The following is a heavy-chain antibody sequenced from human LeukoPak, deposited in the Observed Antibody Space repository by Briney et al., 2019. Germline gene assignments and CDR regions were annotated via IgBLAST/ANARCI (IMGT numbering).Heavy chain of an antibody. CDR2: IYYSGST. CDR3: TREEEGAYYP. J-gene: IGHJ5*02. V-gene: IGHV4-34*01. D-gene: IGHD3-10*01. CDR1: GGSFSGYY. Sequence: SETLSLTCAVYGGSFSGYYWSWIRQPPGKGLEWIGSIYYSGSTYYNPSLKSRVTISVDTSKNQFSLKLSSVTAADTAVYYCTREEEGAYYPWGQGTLVTVSS.